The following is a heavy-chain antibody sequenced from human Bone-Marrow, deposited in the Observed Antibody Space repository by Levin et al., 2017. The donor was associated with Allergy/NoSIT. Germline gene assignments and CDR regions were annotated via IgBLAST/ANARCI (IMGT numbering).Heavy chain of an antibody. J-gene: IGHJ6*02. CDR1: GFTFSTYA. D-gene: IGHD5-12*01. V-gene: IGHV3-23*01. Sequence: EGPGFTFSTYAMSWVRQAPGKGLEWVADINGNGDNAKYAESVKGRITVSRDNFKNILYLQMKSLRVADTAVYYCAKSGGYDLNHYYGLDVWGQGTTVTVSS. CDR2: INGNGDNA. CDR3: AKSGGYDLNHYYGLDV.